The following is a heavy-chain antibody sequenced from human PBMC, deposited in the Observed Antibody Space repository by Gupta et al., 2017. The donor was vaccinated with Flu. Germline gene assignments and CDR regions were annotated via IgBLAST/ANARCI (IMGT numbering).Heavy chain of an antibody. CDR2: ISWNSGNI. V-gene: IGHV3-9*01. J-gene: IGHJ6*03. CDR3: AKDRDPIPYYYMDV. Sequence: QAPGKGLEWVSCISWNSGNIGYADSVKGRFTISRDNAKNSLYLQMNSLRAEDTALYYCAKDRDPIPYYYMDVWGKGTTVTVSS.